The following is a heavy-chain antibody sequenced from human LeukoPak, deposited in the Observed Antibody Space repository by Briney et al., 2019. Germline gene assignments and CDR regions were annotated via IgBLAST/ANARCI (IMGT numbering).Heavy chain of an antibody. CDR1: GYSISSGYY. D-gene: IGHD2-2*01. V-gene: IGHV4-38-2*02. J-gene: IGHJ5*02. CDR3: ASYVVVPAANWFDP. Sequence: PSETLSLTCTVFGYSISSGYYWGWIRQPPGKGLEWIGSIYHSGSTYYNPSLKSRVTISVDTSKNQFSLKLSSVTAADTAVYYCASYVVVPAANWFDPWGQGTLVTVSS. CDR2: IYHSGST.